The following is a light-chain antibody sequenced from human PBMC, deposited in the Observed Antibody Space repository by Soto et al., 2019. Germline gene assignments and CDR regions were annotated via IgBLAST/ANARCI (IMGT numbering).Light chain of an antibody. CDR1: SSDVGGYNF. V-gene: IGLV2-8*01. CDR2: EVI. Sequence: QSVLTQPPSASGSPGQSVTISCAGTSSDVGGYNFVSWYQQHPGKVPKLMIYEVIKRPSGVPDHFSGSKSGNTASLTVSGLHAEDEADYYCSSYSGSDNFVVFGGGTKLTVL. J-gene: IGLJ2*01. CDR3: SSYSGSDNFVV.